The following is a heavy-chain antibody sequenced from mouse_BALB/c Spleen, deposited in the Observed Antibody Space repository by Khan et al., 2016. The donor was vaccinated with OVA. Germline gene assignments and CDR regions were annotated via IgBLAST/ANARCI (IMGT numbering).Heavy chain of an antibody. D-gene: IGHD2-12*01. CDR3: ARSLYYSYRYALDC. Sequence: EVKLLESGPGLVKPSQSLSLTCTVTGYSITSDYAWNWIRQFPGNKLEWMGYISSTGSTCYTPSLKSRISITRDTSKNQFCLQLKSVTTEDTATYYCARSLYYSYRYALDCWGRGTSVTVSS. CDR2: ISSTGST. J-gene: IGHJ4*01. CDR1: GYSITSDYA. V-gene: IGHV3-2*02.